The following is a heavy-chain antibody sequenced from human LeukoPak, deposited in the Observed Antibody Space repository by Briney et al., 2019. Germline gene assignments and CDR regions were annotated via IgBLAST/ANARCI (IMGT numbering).Heavy chain of an antibody. CDR1: GFTFSSYS. Sequence: PGGSLRLSCAASGFTFSSYSMNWVRQAPGKGLEWVSSISSSSSYIYYADSVKGRFTISRDNAKNSLYLQMNSLRAEDTAVYYCARADYDSSGYYYAPPYYFDYWGQGTLVTVSS. J-gene: IGHJ4*02. CDR2: ISSSSSYI. D-gene: IGHD3-22*01. V-gene: IGHV3-21*01. CDR3: ARADYDSSGYYYAPPYYFDY.